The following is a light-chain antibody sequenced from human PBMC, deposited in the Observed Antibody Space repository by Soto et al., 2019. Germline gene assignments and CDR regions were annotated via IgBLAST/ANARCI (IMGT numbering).Light chain of an antibody. CDR3: AAWDDSLRGVV. Sequence: QSVLTQPPSASGTPGQWVTISCSGSSSNIGSNFAYWYQQLPGAAPKLLIYRNNQRPSGVPDRFSGSKSGSSASLAISGLRSEDEADYYCAAWDDSLRGVVFGGGTKVTVL. J-gene: IGLJ2*01. CDR2: RNN. V-gene: IGLV1-47*01. CDR1: SSNIGSNF.